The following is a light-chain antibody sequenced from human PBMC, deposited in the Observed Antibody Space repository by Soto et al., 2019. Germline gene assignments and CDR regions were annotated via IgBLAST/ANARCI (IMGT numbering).Light chain of an antibody. Sequence: QSVLTQPASVSGSPGQSITISCTGTSSDVGGYNYVSWYQRHPGKAPKLMIYEVSNRPSGVSNRFSGSKSGNTASLTISGLQAEDEADYYCSSSTINNTVLFGGGTKLTVL. CDR2: EVS. V-gene: IGLV2-14*01. CDR1: SSDVGGYNY. CDR3: SSSTINNTVL. J-gene: IGLJ2*01.